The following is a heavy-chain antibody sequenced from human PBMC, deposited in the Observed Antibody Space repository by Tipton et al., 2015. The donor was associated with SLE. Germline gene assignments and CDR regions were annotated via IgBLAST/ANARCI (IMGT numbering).Heavy chain of an antibody. V-gene: IGHV3-7*01. CDR3: ARDAYGDSTVLLDY. Sequence: SLRLSCATSGFTFTSYWMSWVRQAPGKGLEWVATIKQDGSEKYYVDSVKGRFTIARDNAKNSLSLQMNSLRAEDTAVYYCARDAYGDSTVLLDYWGQGTLVTVSS. CDR1: GFTFTSYW. J-gene: IGHJ4*02. CDR2: IKQDGSEK. D-gene: IGHD4-17*01.